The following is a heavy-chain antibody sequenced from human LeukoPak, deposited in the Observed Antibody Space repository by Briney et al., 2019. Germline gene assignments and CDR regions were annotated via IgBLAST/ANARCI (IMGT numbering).Heavy chain of an antibody. D-gene: IGHD4-17*01. CDR1: GFTFSNYC. CDR3: TADVPSDERDYVPIDN. CDR2: IKSKRSGGTT. V-gene: IGHV3-15*01. J-gene: IGHJ4*02. Sequence: GGSLRLSCAVSGFTFSNYCMNWVRQAPGKGLEWVGCIKSKRSGGTTDYAAPGRVRFTISRAESEKTLYLQMNSLKNEATDDYYCTADVPSDERDYVPIDNWGPRNPFTVS.